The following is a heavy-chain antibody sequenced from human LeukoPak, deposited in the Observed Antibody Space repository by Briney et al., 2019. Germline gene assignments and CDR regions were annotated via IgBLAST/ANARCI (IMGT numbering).Heavy chain of an antibody. V-gene: IGHV3-11*04. Sequence: KPGGSLRLSCAASGFTFSDYNMRWIRQAPGKGLEWVSSIKGRFTISRDNAKNSLFLQMNSLRAEDTAVYYCARRSGPSYYYYMDVWGKGTTVTISS. CDR3: ARRSGPSYYYYMDV. J-gene: IGHJ6*03. CDR1: GFTFSDYN.